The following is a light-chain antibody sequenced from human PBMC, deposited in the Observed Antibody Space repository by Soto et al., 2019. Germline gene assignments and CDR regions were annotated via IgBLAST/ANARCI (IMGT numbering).Light chain of an antibody. V-gene: IGKV3-20*01. J-gene: IGKJ1*01. Sequence: EIVLTQSPGTLSLSPGERATLSCRASQSVSSSYLAWYQQKPGEAPRLLIYGASSRATGIPDRFSGSGSGKDFTLTISRLEPEDLAVYYCQQYGSSSWTFGQGTRVEIK. CDR1: QSVSSSY. CDR3: QQYGSSSWT. CDR2: GAS.